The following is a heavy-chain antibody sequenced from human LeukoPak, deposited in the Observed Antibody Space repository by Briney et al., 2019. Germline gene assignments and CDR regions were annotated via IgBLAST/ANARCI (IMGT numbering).Heavy chain of an antibody. Sequence: ASVKVSCKASGYTFTGYYMHWVRQAPGQGLERTGWINPNSGGTDYAQKFQGRVTMTRDTSISTAYMELSRLRSDDTAVYYCARESVDTMIVPRRWFDPWGQGTLVTISS. V-gene: IGHV1-2*02. CDR2: INPNSGGT. D-gene: IGHD3-22*01. CDR3: ARESVDTMIVPRRWFDP. CDR1: GYTFTGYY. J-gene: IGHJ5*02.